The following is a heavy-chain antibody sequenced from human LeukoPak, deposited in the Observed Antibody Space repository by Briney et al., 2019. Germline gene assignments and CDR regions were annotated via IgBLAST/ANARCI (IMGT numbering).Heavy chain of an antibody. CDR3: ARRGGHGGSFDY. CDR2: IYYSGSGST. CDR1: GGSISSYC. Sequence: PSQTLSLTCTVSGGSISSYCWSWIRQPPGKGLEWIGYIYYSGSGSTNYNPSLKSRVSISVDTSKNHFSLKLSSVTAADTAVYYCARRGGHGGSFDYWGQGTLVTVSS. V-gene: IGHV4-59*08. D-gene: IGHD4-23*01. J-gene: IGHJ4*02.